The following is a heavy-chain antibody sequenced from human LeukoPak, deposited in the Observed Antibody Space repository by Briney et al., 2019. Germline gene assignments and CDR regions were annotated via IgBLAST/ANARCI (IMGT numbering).Heavy chain of an antibody. J-gene: IGHJ4*02. D-gene: IGHD4-17*01. Sequence: PETLSLTCTVSGGSISSSYWSWIRQPPGKGLEWIGYIDDSGNTNYNPSLKSRVTISVERSKNQFSLKLSSVTAADTAVYYCARATSYGDYVDYWGQGTLASVSS. CDR3: ARATSYGDYVDY. CDR1: GGSISSSY. CDR2: IDDSGNT. V-gene: IGHV4-59*08.